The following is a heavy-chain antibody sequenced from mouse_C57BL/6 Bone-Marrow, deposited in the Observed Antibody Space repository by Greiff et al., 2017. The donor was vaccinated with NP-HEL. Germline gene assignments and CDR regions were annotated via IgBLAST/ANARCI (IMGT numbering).Heavy chain of an antibody. CDR2: INPGSGGT. CDR3: ASGTAGTWYFDY. CDR1: GYAFTNYL. D-gene: IGHD4-1*01. Sequence: QVQLQQSGAELVRPGTSVKVSCKASGYAFTNYLIEWVKQRPGQGLEWIGVINPGSGGTNYNEKFKGKATLTADKYSSTAYMQLSSRTSEASAVYFCASGTAGTWYFDYWGQGTTLTVSS. J-gene: IGHJ2*01. V-gene: IGHV1-54*01.